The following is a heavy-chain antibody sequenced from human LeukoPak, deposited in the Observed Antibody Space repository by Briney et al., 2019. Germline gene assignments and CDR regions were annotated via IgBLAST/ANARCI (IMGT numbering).Heavy chain of an antibody. J-gene: IGHJ4*01. V-gene: IGHV3-23*01. CDR1: GFIFNNYA. CDR3: ARRGGSSWSSFDY. CDR2: ISGLGGSA. D-gene: IGHD6-13*01. Sequence: GGSLRLSCVASGFIFNNYAMNWVRQAPGKGLEWVSGISGLGGSAYYAASVKGRFIISRDNSGNTLFFQLTNLRVEDTAVYYCARRGGSSWSSFDYWGHGTLVTVSS.